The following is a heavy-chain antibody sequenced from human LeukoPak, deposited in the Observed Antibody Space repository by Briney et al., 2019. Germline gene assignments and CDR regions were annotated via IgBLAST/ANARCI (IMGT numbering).Heavy chain of an antibody. V-gene: IGHV1-2*02. CDR1: GYTFTGYY. Sequence: GASVKASCKASGYTFTGYYMHWVRQAPGQGLEWMGWINPNSGGTNYAQKFQGRVTMTRDTSISTAYMELSRLRSDDTAVYYCARERFLEWLFGYGMDVWGQGTTVTVSS. D-gene: IGHD3-3*01. J-gene: IGHJ6*02. CDR2: INPNSGGT. CDR3: ARERFLEWLFGYGMDV.